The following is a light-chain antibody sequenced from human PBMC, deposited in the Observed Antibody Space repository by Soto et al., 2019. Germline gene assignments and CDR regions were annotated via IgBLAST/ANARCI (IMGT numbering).Light chain of an antibody. J-gene: IGLJ2*01. Sequence: QLVLTQPPSASGSPGQSVTISCTGTSSDVGGYNYVSWYQQHPGKAPKLMIYEVSKRPSVVPDRFSGSKSGNTASLTVSGLQAEDEADYYCSSYAGSNNVVFGGGTKLTVL. CDR1: SSDVGGYNY. CDR2: EVS. CDR3: SSYAGSNNVV. V-gene: IGLV2-8*01.